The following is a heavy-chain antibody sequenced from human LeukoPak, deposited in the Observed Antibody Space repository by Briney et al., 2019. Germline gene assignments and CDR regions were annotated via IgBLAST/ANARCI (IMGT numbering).Heavy chain of an antibody. Sequence: SQTLSLTCVISGDSVSSNNAAWNWIRQSPSRGLEWLGRTYYDSVWYTDYALSVKSRISIKPDTSKNHFSLLLNSVTPEGTAVYYCARNYYGSGSYYVFDSWGQGTLVTVSS. CDR2: TYYDSVWYT. CDR3: ARNYYGSGSYYVFDS. D-gene: IGHD3-10*01. CDR1: GDSVSSNNAA. J-gene: IGHJ4*02. V-gene: IGHV6-1*01.